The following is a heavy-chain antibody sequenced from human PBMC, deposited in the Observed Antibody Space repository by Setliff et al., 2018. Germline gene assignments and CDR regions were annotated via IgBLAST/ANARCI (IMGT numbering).Heavy chain of an antibody. V-gene: IGHV3-48*03. CDR1: GFTFSSFW. CDR2: ISGSGITI. CDR3: ARDGVSYAMDV. J-gene: IGHJ6*02. Sequence: SLRLSCAASGFTFSSFWMSWVRQAPGKGLEWLSKISGSGITIFYADSVRGRFTISRDNAKNSLYLQMNNLRAEDTALYSCARDGVSYAMDVWGHGTTVTVSS.